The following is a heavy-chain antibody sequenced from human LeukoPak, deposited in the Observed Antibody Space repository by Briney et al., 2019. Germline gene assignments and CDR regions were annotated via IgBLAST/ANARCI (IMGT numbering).Heavy chain of an antibody. CDR3: ARVGFCSGGLCPYYFGY. J-gene: IGHJ4*02. CDR1: GNTFTGYY. Sequence: ASVKVSCKASGNTFTGYYMHWVRQAPGQGLEWMGWINPNSGGTSFAQKFQGRVTMTRDTSISTAYMELSRLRSDDTAVYYCARVGFCSGGLCPYYFGYWGQGTLVTVSS. CDR2: INPNSGGT. V-gene: IGHV1-2*02. D-gene: IGHD2-15*01.